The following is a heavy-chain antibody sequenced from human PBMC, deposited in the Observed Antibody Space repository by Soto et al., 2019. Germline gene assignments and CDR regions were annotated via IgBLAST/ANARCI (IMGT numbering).Heavy chain of an antibody. D-gene: IGHD1-26*01. CDR2: ISYDGSNK. V-gene: IGHV3-30-3*01. CDR1: GFTFSSYA. Sequence: GGSLRLSCAASGFTFSSYAMHWVRQAPGKGLEWVAVISYDGSNKYYADSVKGRFTISRDNSKNTLYLQMNSLRAEDTAVYYCARGGSYVRDFDYWGQGTLVTVSS. J-gene: IGHJ4*02. CDR3: ARGGSYVRDFDY.